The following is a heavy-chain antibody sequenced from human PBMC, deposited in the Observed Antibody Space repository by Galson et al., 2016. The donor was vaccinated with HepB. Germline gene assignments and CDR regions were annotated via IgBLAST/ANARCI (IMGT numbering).Heavy chain of an antibody. V-gene: IGHV5-51*01. CDR1: GYSFTNYW. J-gene: IGHJ2*01. CDR2: IFPADSHS. CDR3: ARRRVGPQETFWYFDL. D-gene: IGHD1-26*01. Sequence: QSGAEVKKPGESLKISCQGSGYSFTNYWIGWVRQMPGEGLEWMGIIFPADSHSIYSPSFQGHVTLSADKSINTAYLQFSSLQASDTATYYRARRRVGPQETFWYFDLWGRGTLVTVSS.